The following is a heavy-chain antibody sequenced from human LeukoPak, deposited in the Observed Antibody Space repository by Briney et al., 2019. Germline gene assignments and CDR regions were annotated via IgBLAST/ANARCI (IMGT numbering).Heavy chain of an antibody. V-gene: IGHV3-33*01. D-gene: IGHD3-16*01. J-gene: IGHJ4*02. Sequence: PGGSLRLSCAASGFTFSSYGMHCVRQAPGKGLEWVAVIWYDGSNPYYADSVKGRFTISRDNSKSTLYLEVNSLRAEDTAVYYCARGRGHGRLNPNLDYWGQGTLVTVSS. CDR1: GFTFSSYG. CDR2: IWYDGSNP. CDR3: ARGRGHGRLNPNLDY.